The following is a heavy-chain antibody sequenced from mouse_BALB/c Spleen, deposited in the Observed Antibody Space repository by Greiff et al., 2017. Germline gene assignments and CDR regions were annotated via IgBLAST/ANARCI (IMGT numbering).Heavy chain of an antibody. J-gene: IGHJ2*01. CDR1: GYTFTSYW. CDR2: IYPGDGDT. V-gene: IGHV1-87*01. CDR3: AREFDY. Sequence: QVQLQQSGAELARPGASVKLSCKASGYTFTSYWMQWVKQRPGQGLEWIGAIYPGDGDTRYTQKFKGKATLTADKSSSTAYMQLSSLASEDSAVYYCAREFDYWGQGTTLTVSS.